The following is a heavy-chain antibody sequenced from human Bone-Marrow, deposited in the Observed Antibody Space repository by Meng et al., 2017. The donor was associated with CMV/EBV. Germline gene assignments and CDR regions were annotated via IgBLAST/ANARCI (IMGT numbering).Heavy chain of an antibody. V-gene: IGHV3-30*02. CDR2: IRYDGSNK. D-gene: IGHD6-19*01. Sequence: GESLKISCEASEFTFSSYGMHWVRQAPGKGLEWVAFIRYDGSNKYYADSVEGRFTISRDNSKNTLYLQMNSLRAEDTAVYYCARNLKAVALDYWGQGTLVTVYS. CDR3: ARNLKAVALDY. CDR1: EFTFSSYG. J-gene: IGHJ4*02.